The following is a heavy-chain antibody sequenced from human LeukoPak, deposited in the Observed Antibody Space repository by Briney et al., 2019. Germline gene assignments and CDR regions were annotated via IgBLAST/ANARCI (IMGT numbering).Heavy chain of an antibody. V-gene: IGHV4-4*07. CDR1: GGSISNYY. D-gene: IGHD1-26*01. CDR3: ASSGSSPLDY. Sequence: SETLPLTCTVSGGSISNYYWSWIRQPAGKGLEWIGRIYTSGSTNYNPSLKSGVTISVDTSKNQFSLKLRSVTAADTAVYYCASSGSSPLDYWGQGTLVTVSS. J-gene: IGHJ4*02. CDR2: IYTSGST.